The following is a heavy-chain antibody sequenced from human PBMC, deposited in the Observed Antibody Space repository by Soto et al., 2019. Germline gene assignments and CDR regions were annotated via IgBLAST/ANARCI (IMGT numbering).Heavy chain of an antibody. J-gene: IGHJ4*02. V-gene: IGHV1-45*02. Sequence: SVKVAGKGSGNTFTDVYLHRVRHAPGQALEWMGWITPFNGNTKYAQKFQDRVTFTGDTSLNTAYMELSSLRSDDTAMFYCASGRYDASGYFDYWGQGTLVTVSS. CDR3: ASGRYDASGYFDY. CDR2: ITPFNGNT. D-gene: IGHD3-22*01. CDR1: GNTFTDVY.